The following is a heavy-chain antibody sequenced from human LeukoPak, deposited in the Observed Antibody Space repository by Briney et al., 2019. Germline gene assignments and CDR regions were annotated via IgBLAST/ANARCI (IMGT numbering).Heavy chain of an antibody. CDR1: RGSPSGYY. D-gene: IGHD2/OR15-2a*01. V-gene: IGHV4-34*01. Sequence: PSDPLSLTSVLYRGSPSGYYWCLVRPPLRSGLEWIGPINHSGNTNYNPSLKIRVTISVDTSNNQFSLELSSVTAADTAVYYCARGAYSTSYDRGRWFDPWGQATLLPASS. CDR3: ARGAYSTSYDRGRWFDP. J-gene: IGHJ5*02. CDR2: INHSGNT.